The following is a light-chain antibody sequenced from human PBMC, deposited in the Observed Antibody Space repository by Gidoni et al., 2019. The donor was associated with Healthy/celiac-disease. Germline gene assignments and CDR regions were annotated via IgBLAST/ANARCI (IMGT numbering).Light chain of an antibody. CDR3: QQYGS. Sequence: DIVLTQSPGTLSLSPGERTTLSCRHSTSVSSNYLAWYQQKPGKAPRLLIYGASSRATGIPNRFSGSAYGTDFTLTISRLETEDFAVYYCQQYGSFGHGTRLEIK. V-gene: IGKV3-20*01. J-gene: IGKJ5*01. CDR2: GAS. CDR1: TSVSSNY.